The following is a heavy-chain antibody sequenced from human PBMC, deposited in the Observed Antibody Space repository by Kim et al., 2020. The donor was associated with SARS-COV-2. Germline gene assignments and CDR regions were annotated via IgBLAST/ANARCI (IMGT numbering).Heavy chain of an antibody. V-gene: IGHV4-31*03. J-gene: IGHJ4*01. CDR1: GGSISSPGSF. D-gene: IGHD1-1*01. CDR3: ARGPPYNYFDH. CDR2: IYYSGST. Sequence: SETLSLTCTVSGGSISSPGSFWNWIRQHPGKGLEWIGYIYYSGSTHYNPSLESRVTVSVDTSKNQFSLRLNSVTAADTAVYFCARGPPYNYFDHWGHGT.